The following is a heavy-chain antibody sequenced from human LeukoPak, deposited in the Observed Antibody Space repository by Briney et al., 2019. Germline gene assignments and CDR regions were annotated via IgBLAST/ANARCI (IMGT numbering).Heavy chain of an antibody. CDR3: VTKLDHSSYFDL. D-gene: IGHD3/OR15-3a*01. CDR1: GFTFSSYW. J-gene: IGHJ2*01. CDR2: ISSDGYRT. Sequence: GGSLRLSCAASGFTFSSYWMHWVRQVPGKGPVWVSRISSDGYRTTYADSVKGRFTISRDNAKNMFYLQMNSLRVEDTALYYCVTKLDHSSYFDLWGRGTLVSVSS. V-gene: IGHV3-74*03.